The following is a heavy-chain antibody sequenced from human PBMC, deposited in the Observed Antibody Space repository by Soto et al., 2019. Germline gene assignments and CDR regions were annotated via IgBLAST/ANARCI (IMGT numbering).Heavy chain of an antibody. CDR3: AKDMKGSVADYLDY. D-gene: IGHD6-19*01. CDR2: LTGSGDTT. Sequence: GGSLRLSCAASGFTFSSHVMNWVRQAPGQGLEWVSGLTGSGDTTYYAESVKGRFTISRDNSKNTLYLQMNSLRAEDTAVYYCAKDMKGSVADYLDYWGQGTLVTVSS. CDR1: GFTFSSHV. V-gene: IGHV3-23*01. J-gene: IGHJ4*02.